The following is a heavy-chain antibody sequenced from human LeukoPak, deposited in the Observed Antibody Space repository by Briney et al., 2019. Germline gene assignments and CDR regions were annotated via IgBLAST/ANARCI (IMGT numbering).Heavy chain of an antibody. J-gene: IGHJ4*02. D-gene: IGHD3-22*01. V-gene: IGHV3-48*03. Sequence: PGGSLRLSCAASGFTFSSLEMNWVRQAPGKGLEWVSYISSSGSTMYYADSVKGRFTISRDNSKNTLYLQMNSLRAEDTAVYYCAKPRDITMIVAFDYWGQGTLVTVSS. CDR1: GFTFSSLE. CDR3: AKPRDITMIVAFDY. CDR2: ISSSGSTM.